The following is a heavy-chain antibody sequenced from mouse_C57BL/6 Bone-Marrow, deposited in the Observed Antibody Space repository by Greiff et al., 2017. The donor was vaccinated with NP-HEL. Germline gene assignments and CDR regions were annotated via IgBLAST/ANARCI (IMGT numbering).Heavy chain of an antibody. Sequence: QVQLKQSGAELARPGASVKLSCKASGYTFTSYGISWVKQRTGQGLEWIGEIYPRSGNTYYNEKFKGKATLTADKSSSTAYMELRSLTSEDSAVYVCARWGTTVVAYWYFDVWGTGTTVTVAS. CDR2: IYPRSGNT. D-gene: IGHD1-1*01. V-gene: IGHV1-81*01. J-gene: IGHJ1*03. CDR1: GYTFTSYG. CDR3: ARWGTTVVAYWYFDV.